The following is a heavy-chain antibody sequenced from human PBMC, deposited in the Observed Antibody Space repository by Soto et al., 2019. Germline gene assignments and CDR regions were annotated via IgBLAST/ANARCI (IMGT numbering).Heavy chain of an antibody. J-gene: IGHJ3*02. Sequence: GASVKVSCKASGGTFSSYTISWVRQAPGQGLEWMGRIIPILGIANYAQKFQGRVTITADKSTSTAYMELSSLRSEDTAVYYCARDCSGGSCYRAVGAFDTWGQGTMVTVSS. CDR1: GGTFSSYT. D-gene: IGHD2-15*01. V-gene: IGHV1-69*04. CDR3: ARDCSGGSCYRAVGAFDT. CDR2: IIPILGIA.